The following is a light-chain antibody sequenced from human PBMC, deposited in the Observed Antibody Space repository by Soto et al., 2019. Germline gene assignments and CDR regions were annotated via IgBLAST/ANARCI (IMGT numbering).Light chain of an antibody. CDR3: SSYTSSRTF. CDR2: EVS. J-gene: IGLJ1*01. CDR1: SSDVGGYNY. Sequence: QSVLTQPASVSGSPGQSITISCTGTSSDVGGYNYVSWYQQHPGRAPKLMIYEVSNRPSGVSNRFSGSKSGNTASLTISGLQAEDEADYYCSSYTSSRTFFGTRTKVTVL. V-gene: IGLV2-14*01.